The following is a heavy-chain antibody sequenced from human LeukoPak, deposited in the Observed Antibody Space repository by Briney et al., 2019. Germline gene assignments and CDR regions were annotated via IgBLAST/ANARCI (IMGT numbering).Heavy chain of an antibody. J-gene: IGHJ3*02. CDR3: ARDRYVDYTIFGVVGLAPDAFDI. Sequence: GGSLRLSCAASGFTFSNYSMNWVRQAPGKGLEWVSSISSSSSYIYYADSVKGRFTISRDNAKNSLYLQMNSLRAEDTAVYYCARDRYVDYTIFGVVGLAPDAFDIWGQGTMVTVSS. CDR1: GFTFSNYS. V-gene: IGHV3-21*01. D-gene: IGHD3-3*01. CDR2: ISSSSSYI.